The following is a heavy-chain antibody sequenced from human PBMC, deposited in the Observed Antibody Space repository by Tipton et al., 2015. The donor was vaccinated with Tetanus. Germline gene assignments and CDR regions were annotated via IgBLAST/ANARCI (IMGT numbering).Heavy chain of an antibody. D-gene: IGHD3-16*01. J-gene: IGHJ4*02. V-gene: IGHV3-23*01. Sequence: SLRLSCAASGFTFSTYAMAWVRQAPGKGLECASSISGSGRTTSYADSVKGRFTISRDNSKNTLYLQMNSLRAEDTAVYYCAKALYGGCDYWGQGTLVTVSS. CDR3: AKALYGGCDY. CDR1: GFTFSTYA. CDR2: ISGSGRTT.